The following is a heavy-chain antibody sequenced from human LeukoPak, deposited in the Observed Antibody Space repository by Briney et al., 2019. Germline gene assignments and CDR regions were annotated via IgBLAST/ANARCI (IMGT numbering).Heavy chain of an antibody. Sequence: PGGSLRLSCAASGFTFNTYGMSWVRQAPGKGLEWVSGISGSGGATYYADSVKGRFTISRDNSKNSLFLQMNSLRAGDTAVYHCVVTIFGVVRWGQGTLVTVSS. V-gene: IGHV3-23*01. J-gene: IGHJ4*02. D-gene: IGHD3-3*01. CDR1: GFTFNTYG. CDR3: VVTIFGVVR. CDR2: ISGSGGAT.